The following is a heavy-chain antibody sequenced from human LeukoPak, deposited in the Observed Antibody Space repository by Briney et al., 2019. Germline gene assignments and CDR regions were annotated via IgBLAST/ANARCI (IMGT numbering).Heavy chain of an antibody. D-gene: IGHD3-9*01. CDR1: GYSFTSYW. V-gene: IGHV5-51*01. CDR3: ARLDDILTGYPNGAFDI. CDR2: IYPGVSDT. J-gene: IGHJ3*02. Sequence: GESLKISCKGSGYSFTSYWIGWVRQMPGKGLEWMGIIYPGVSDTRYSPSFQGQVTISADKSISTAYLQWSSLKASDTAMYYCARLDDILTGYPNGAFDIWGQGTMVTVSS.